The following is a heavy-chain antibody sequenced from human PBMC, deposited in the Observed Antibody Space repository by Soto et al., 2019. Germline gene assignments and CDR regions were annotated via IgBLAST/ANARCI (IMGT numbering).Heavy chain of an antibody. V-gene: IGHV1-2*02. CDR2: INPNSGGT. J-gene: IGHJ4*02. Sequence: ASVKVSCKASGYTFTGYYMHWVRQAPGQGLEWMGWINPNSGGTNYAQKFQGRVTMTRDTSISTAYMELSRLRSDDTAVYYCARAPGSAMVSRNFDYWGQGTLVTVS. CDR1: GYTFTGYY. D-gene: IGHD5-18*01. CDR3: ARAPGSAMVSRNFDY.